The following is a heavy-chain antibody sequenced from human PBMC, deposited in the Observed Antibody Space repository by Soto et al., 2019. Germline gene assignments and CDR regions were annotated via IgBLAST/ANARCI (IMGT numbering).Heavy chain of an antibody. Sequence: PGGSLRLSCAASRFTFSRYEMNWVRQAPGKGLEWVSYISSSGSTIYYADSVKGRFTISRDNAKNSLYLQMNSLRAEDTAVYYCARFLGMVRGYYYYGMDVWGQGTTVTVSS. D-gene: IGHD3-10*01. CDR1: RFTFSRYE. CDR2: ISSSGSTI. J-gene: IGHJ6*02. V-gene: IGHV3-48*03. CDR3: ARFLGMVRGYYYYGMDV.